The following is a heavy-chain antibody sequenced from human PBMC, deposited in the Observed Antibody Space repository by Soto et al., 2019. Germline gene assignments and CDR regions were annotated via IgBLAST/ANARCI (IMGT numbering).Heavy chain of an antibody. CDR1: GFTFSTYA. CDR2: ISANGQGI. V-gene: IGHV3-23*01. J-gene: IGHJ4*02. Sequence: GGSLRLSCAASGFTFSTYALSWVRQAPGKGLEWVSAISANGQGIYYADSVRDRFTISRDNSKNTIFLHMDSLRAEDTAVYYCAKDRNYPRDQFHYWGQGTWSPSPQ. CDR3: AKDRNYPRDQFHY. D-gene: IGHD1-7*01.